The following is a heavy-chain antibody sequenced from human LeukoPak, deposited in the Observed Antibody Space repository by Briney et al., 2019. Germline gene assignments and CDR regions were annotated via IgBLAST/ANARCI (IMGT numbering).Heavy chain of an antibody. CDR2: INHSGST. J-gene: IGHJ1*01. CDR1: GGSFSGYY. Sequence: ETLSLTCAVYGGSFSGYYWSWIRQPPGKGLEWIGEINHSGSTNYNPSLTSRVTISVDTSKNQFSLKLSSVTAADTAVYYCAREGHYSSSLYKYFQHWGQGTLVTVSS. V-gene: IGHV4-34*01. CDR3: AREGHYSSSLYKYFQH. D-gene: IGHD6-13*01.